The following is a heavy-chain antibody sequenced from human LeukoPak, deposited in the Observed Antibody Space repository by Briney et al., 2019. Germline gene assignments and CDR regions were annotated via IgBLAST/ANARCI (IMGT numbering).Heavy chain of an antibody. J-gene: IGHJ4*02. V-gene: IGHV3-53*01. CDR1: GFDVSHHY. CDR2: IQSAGNS. D-gene: IGHD2-15*01. Sequence: GGSLRLSCAASGFDVSHHYLNWVRQAPGKGLEGVSMIQSAGNSYYADSVKGRFTISRDDTKNTRYLQMNSLRVEDTAIYYCARMLLCSGGSCQDHWGQGTRVTVSS. CDR3: ARMLLCSGGSCQDH.